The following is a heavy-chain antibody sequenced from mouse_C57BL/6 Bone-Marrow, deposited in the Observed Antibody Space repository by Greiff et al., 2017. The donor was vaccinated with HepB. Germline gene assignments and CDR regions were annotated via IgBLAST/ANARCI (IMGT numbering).Heavy chain of an antibody. CDR1: GYTFTSYW. D-gene: IGHD2-4*01. Sequence: QVQLKQPGAELVKPGASVKLSCKASGYTFTSYWMQWVKQRPGQGLEWIGEIDPSDSYTNYNQKFKGKATLTVDTSSSTAYMQLSSLTSEDSAVYYCARSYDYDDGYAMDYWGQGTSVTVSS. J-gene: IGHJ4*01. CDR3: ARSYDYDDGYAMDY. CDR2: IDPSDSYT. V-gene: IGHV1-50*01.